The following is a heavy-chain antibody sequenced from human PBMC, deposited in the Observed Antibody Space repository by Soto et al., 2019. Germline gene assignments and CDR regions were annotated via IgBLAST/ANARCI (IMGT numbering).Heavy chain of an antibody. V-gene: IGHV4-59*01. J-gene: IGHJ4*02. CDR1: GGSISSYY. D-gene: IGHD4-17*01. CDR2: IYYSGST. CDR3: ARDFGFGDYALG. Sequence: SETLSLPCTVSGGSISSYYWSWIRQPPGKGLEWIGYIYYSGSTNYNPSLKSRVTISVDTSKNQFSLKLSSVTAADTAVYYCARDFGFGDYALGWGQGTLVTVSS.